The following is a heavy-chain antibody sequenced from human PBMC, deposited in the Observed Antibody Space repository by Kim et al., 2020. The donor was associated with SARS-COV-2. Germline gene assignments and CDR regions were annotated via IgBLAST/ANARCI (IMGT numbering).Heavy chain of an antibody. CDR2: IRSDGSNK. V-gene: IGHV3-33*06. J-gene: IGHJ4*02. Sequence: IRSDGSNKYYADSVKGRFTISRDNSKNMLFLQMNSLRAEDTAVYYCANFESWGQGTLVTVSS. CDR3: ANFES.